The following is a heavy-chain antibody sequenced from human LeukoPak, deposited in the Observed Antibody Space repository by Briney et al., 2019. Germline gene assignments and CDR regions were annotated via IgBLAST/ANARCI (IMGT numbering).Heavy chain of an antibody. CDR2: IYPGYPDP. CDR3: ARPLSPGAYALDDAFDL. Sequence: GGALQISCKGAGCGFTSYWIGRGRQMPGKGGEGRGRIYPGYPDPSYRPSFQGQVTISPHHSIRTPYLQWSSLKASDTAMYYCARPLSPGAYALDDAFDLWGQGTMVTVSS. J-gene: IGHJ3*01. V-gene: IGHV5-51*01. D-gene: IGHD4-17*01. CDR1: GCGFTSYW.